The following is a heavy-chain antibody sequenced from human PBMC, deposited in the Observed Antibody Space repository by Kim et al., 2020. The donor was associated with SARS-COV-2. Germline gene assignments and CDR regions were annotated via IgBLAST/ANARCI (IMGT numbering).Heavy chain of an antibody. CDR2: ISGSGDST. J-gene: IGHJ6*02. CDR1: GFTFSSYA. CDR3: AKDGSTEGDFWSGYYDYYYGMDV. Sequence: GGSLRLSCAASGFTFSSYAMSWVRQAPGKGLEWVSAISGSGDSTYYADSVKGRFTISRDNSKNTLYLQMNSLRAEDTAVYYCAKDGSTEGDFWSGYYDYYYGMDVWGQGTTVTVSS. V-gene: IGHV3-23*01. D-gene: IGHD3-3*01.